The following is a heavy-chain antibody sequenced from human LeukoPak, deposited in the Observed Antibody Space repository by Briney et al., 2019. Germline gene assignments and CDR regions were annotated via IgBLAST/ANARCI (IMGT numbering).Heavy chain of an antibody. Sequence: SGGSLRLSCAASGFTFSRYTMNWVRQAPGKGLEWVSSITSSSHYIYYADSVKGRFTISRDNAKNMLYLQMNSLRAEDMALYYCAKATGYYDSSGIDYWGQGTLVTVSS. CDR2: ITSSSHYI. CDR3: AKATGYYDSSGIDY. CDR1: GFTFSRYT. V-gene: IGHV3-21*04. D-gene: IGHD3-22*01. J-gene: IGHJ4*02.